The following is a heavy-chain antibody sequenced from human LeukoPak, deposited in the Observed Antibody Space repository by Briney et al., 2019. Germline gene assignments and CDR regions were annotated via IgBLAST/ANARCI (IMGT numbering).Heavy chain of an antibody. Sequence: SVKVSCKASGGTFSSYAISWVRQAPGQGLEWMGGIIPIFGTANYAQKFQGRVTITTDESTSTAYMELSSLRSEDTAVYYRARETVITIFGVVIFRPLFDYWGQGTLVTVSS. CDR1: GGTFSSYA. D-gene: IGHD3-3*01. CDR2: IIPIFGTA. V-gene: IGHV1-69*05. J-gene: IGHJ4*02. CDR3: ARETVITIFGVVIFRPLFDY.